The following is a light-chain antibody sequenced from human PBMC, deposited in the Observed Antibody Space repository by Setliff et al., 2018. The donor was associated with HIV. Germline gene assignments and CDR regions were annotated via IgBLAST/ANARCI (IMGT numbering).Light chain of an antibody. CDR2: DVD. CDR1: TSDIGAYTY. CDR3: SSYAGSNNV. J-gene: IGLJ1*01. Sequence: QSALTQPASVSGSPGQSITLSCTGTTSDIGAYTYVSWYRQHPGKAPQLIIYDVDKRPSGVSHRFSGSKSGNTASLTISGLQAEDEADYYCSSYAGSNNVFGTGTKVTVL. V-gene: IGLV2-14*03.